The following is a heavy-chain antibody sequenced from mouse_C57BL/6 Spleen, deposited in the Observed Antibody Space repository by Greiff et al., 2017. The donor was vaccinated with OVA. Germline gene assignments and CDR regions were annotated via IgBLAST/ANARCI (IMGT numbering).Heavy chain of an antibody. Sequence: QVQLQQPGAELVKPGASVKLSCKASGYTFTSYWMQWVKQRPGQGLEWIGEIDTSDSYTNYNQKVKGKDTLTVDTSTSTAYMQLSSLTSKDSTVYYCAIYYGSRGYFDVWGTGTTVTVSS. J-gene: IGHJ1*03. CDR1: GYTFTSYW. V-gene: IGHV1-50*01. D-gene: IGHD1-1*01. CDR3: AIYYGSRGYFDV. CDR2: IDTSDSYT.